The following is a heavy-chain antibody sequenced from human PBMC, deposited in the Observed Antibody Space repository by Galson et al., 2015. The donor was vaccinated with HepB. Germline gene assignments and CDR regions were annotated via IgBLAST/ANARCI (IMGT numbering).Heavy chain of an antibody. CDR2: FDPEDGET. CDR3: ATDYLVVMALNAFDI. J-gene: IGHJ3*02. V-gene: IGHV1-24*01. CDR1: GYTLTELS. Sequence: SVKVSCKVSGYTLTELSMHWVRQAPGKGLEWMGGFDPEDGETIYAQKFQGRVTMTEDTSTDTAYMELSSLRSEDTAVYYCATDYLVVMALNAFDIWGQGTMVTVSS. D-gene: IGHD3-22*01.